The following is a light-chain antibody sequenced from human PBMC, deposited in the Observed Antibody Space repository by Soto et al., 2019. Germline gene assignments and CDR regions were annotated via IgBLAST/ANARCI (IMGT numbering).Light chain of an antibody. Sequence: ALTQPPSASGSPGQSVTISCTGTSSDVGGYKYVSWYQQHPGKVPKLMIYEVSKRPSGVPDRFSGSKSGNTASLTVSGLQAEDEADYYCSSYAGSNIDYVFGTGTKVTVL. J-gene: IGLJ1*01. CDR3: SSYAGSNIDYV. CDR1: SSDVGGYKY. V-gene: IGLV2-8*01. CDR2: EVS.